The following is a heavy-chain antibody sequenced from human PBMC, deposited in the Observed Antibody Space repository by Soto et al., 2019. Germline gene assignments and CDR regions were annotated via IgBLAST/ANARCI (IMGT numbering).Heavy chain of an antibody. CDR1: GYIFVNYG. J-gene: IGHJ6*02. Sequence: QVQLVQSGDEVRKPGSSVKVSCKASGYIFVNYGIAWVRQAPGQGLEWMGWISPYSGNTHYASKVQGRLTMTTDTSTSTAYMDLVSPSSDATAVYYCAMVDNFVTPPPQDVWGQGTTVTVSS. V-gene: IGHV1-18*01. CDR3: AMVDNFVTPPPQDV. D-gene: IGHD3-16*02. CDR2: ISPYSGNT.